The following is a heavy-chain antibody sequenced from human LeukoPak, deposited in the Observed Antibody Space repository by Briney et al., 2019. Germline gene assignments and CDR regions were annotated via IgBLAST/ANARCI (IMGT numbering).Heavy chain of an antibody. D-gene: IGHD4-11*01. CDR1: GGSISSYY. CDR2: IYYSGST. CDR3: ARGTTVTDY. Sequence: SETLSLTCTVSGGSISSYYWSWIRQPPGKGLEWIGYIYYSGSTNYNPSLKSRVTTSVDTSKNQFPLKLSSVTAADTAVYYCARGTTVTDYWGQGTLVTVSS. J-gene: IGHJ4*02. V-gene: IGHV4-59*01.